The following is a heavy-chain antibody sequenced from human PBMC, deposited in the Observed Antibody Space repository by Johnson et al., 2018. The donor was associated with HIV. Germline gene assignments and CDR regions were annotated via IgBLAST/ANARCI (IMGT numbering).Heavy chain of an antibody. V-gene: IGHV3-30*14. D-gene: IGHD4-23*01. CDR1: GFIFSSYA. Sequence: QMQLVESGGGVVQPGRSLRLSCAASGFIFSSYAMHWVRQAPGKGLEWVAVILYDGNHKYYADSVKGRFTISRDNSKNTLYLQMNSLRAEDTAVYYCAREGTTVVTSAFDIWGQGTMVTVSS. CDR3: AREGTTVVTSAFDI. J-gene: IGHJ3*02. CDR2: ILYDGNHK.